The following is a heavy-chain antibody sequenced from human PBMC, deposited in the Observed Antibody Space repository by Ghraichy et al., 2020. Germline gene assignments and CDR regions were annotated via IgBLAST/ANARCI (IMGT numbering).Heavy chain of an antibody. CDR1: GFTFSDYA. V-gene: IGHV3-23*05. CDR2: IDRSGDIT. J-gene: IGHJ6*02. CDR3: ARDAGANSYHFDYGLDV. D-gene: IGHD3-16*01. Sequence: GGSLRLSCVASGFTFSDYAMRWVRQAPGKGLEWVSLIDRSGDITQYADSVKGRFTISRDNPHNTVYLKVKSLRAEDTAVYYCARDAGANSYHFDYGLDVWGQGTRVTVSS.